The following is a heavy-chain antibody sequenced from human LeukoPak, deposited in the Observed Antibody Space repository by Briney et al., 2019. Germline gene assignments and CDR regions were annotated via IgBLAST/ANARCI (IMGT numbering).Heavy chain of an antibody. CDR2: IYSSGST. J-gene: IGHJ4*02. CDR1: GGSISSYY. V-gene: IGHV4-4*07. D-gene: IGHD1-1*01. CDR3: ARVRVGTSPYFDY. Sequence: SETLSLTCTVSGGSISSYYWSWIRQPAGKGLEWIGRIYSSGSTNYSPFLKSRVTMSVDTSKNQFSLKLSSVTAADTAVYYCARVRVGTSPYFDYWGQGTLVTLSS.